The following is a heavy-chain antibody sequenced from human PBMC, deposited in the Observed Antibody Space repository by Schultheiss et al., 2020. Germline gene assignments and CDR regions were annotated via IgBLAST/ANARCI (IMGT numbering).Heavy chain of an antibody. V-gene: IGHV3-21*03. CDR1: GFTFSDFT. J-gene: IGHJ4*02. CDR3: ARDRQCPGGSCFGFDY. CDR2: ISSSSSYI. D-gene: IGHD2-15*01. Sequence: GESLKISCAASGFTFSDFTINWVRQAPGKGLEWVASISSSSSYISYADSVKGRFTISRDNAKSSLYLQMNTLRAEDRAFYYCARDRQCPGGSCFGFDYWGQGTLVTVSS.